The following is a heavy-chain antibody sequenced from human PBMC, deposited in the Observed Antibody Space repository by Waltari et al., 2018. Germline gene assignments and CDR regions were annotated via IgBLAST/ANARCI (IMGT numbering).Heavy chain of an antibody. D-gene: IGHD3-10*01. J-gene: IGHJ4*02. CDR3: AKWGLRLLWFRELWRGYFDY. Sequence: EVQLLESGGGLVQPGGSLRLSCAASGFTFSSYAMSWVRQAPGKGLEWVSAISGSGGSTYYADSVKGRFTISRDNSKNTLYLQMNSLRAEDTAVYYCAKWGLRLLWFRELWRGYFDYWGQGTLVTVSS. V-gene: IGHV3-23*01. CDR2: ISGSGGST. CDR1: GFTFSSYA.